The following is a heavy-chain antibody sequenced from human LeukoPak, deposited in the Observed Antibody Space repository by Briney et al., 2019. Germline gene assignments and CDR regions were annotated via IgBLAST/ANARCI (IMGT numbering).Heavy chain of an antibody. J-gene: IGHJ6*02. CDR3: AKDFPVYYYDSSGPSYGMDV. CDR1: GFTFSSYG. Sequence: GGSLRLSCAASGFTFSSYGMHWVRQAPGKGLEWVAVISYDGSNKYYADSVKGRFTISRDNSKNTLYLQMNSLRAEDTAVYYCAKDFPVYYYDSSGPSYGMDVWGQGTTVTVSS. CDR2: ISYDGSNK. D-gene: IGHD3-22*01. V-gene: IGHV3-30*18.